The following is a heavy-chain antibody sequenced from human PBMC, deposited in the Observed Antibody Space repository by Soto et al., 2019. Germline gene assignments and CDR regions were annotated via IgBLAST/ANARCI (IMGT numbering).Heavy chain of an antibody. Sequence: SGTLSLTCTASGDSIRITIYYWALISQPPGKGLEWIGSIYYSGSTYYNPSLKSRVTISVDTSKNQFSLKLSSVTAADTAVYYCARHTPAISISDHWGQGTLVTVSS. J-gene: IGHJ4*02. V-gene: IGHV4-39*01. CDR3: ARHTPAISISDH. CDR1: GDSIRITIYY. CDR2: IYYSGST. D-gene: IGHD2-15*01.